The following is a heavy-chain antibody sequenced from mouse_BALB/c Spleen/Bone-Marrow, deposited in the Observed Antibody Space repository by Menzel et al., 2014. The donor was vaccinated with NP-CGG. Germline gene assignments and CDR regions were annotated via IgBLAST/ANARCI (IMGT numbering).Heavy chain of an antibody. CDR1: GYTFSNYW. CDR3: ARVICWYFDV. Sequence: VQLQESGAELMKPGASVKISCMATGYTFSNYWIEWIKQRPGHGLEWIGEILPGSGSTDYNENFKGKATFTADTPSNTAYMQHSSLTSADSAVYYCARVICWYFDVWGAETTVAISS. J-gene: IGHJ1*01. V-gene: IGHV1-9*01. CDR2: ILPGSGST.